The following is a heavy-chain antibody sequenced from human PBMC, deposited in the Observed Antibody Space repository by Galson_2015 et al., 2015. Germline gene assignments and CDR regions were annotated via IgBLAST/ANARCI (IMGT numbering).Heavy chain of an antibody. J-gene: IGHJ4*02. D-gene: IGHD2-2*01. Sequence: ETLSLTCTVSGGSMSRYFWTWVRQSPGKGLEWIGHAYSSGDTKYNPSLDGRVTISADTSKNEVSLKLTSVTAEDTAVYYCAREYADYWGQGTLVTVSA. CDR1: GGSMSRYF. V-gene: IGHV4-59*12. CDR2: AYSSGDT. CDR3: AREYADY.